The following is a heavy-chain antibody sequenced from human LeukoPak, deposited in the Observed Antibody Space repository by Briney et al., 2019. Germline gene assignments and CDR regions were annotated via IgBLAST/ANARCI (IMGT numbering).Heavy chain of an antibody. CDR1: GGSISSGSYY. CDR3: AREVVVVPAAMKAYDY. Sequence: PSETLSLTCTVSGGSISSGSYYWSWIRQPAGKGLERIGRIYTSGSTNYNPSLKSRVTISVDTSKNQFSLKLGSVTAADTAVYYCAREVVVVPAAMKAYDYWGQGTLVTVSS. CDR2: IYTSGST. D-gene: IGHD2-2*01. V-gene: IGHV4-61*02. J-gene: IGHJ4*02.